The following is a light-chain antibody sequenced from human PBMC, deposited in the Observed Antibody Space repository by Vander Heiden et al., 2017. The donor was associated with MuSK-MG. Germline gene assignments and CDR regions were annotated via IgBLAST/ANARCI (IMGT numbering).Light chain of an antibody. CDR2: KAS. Sequence: DIQMTHSPSTLSASVGDRVTITCRASQSISSWLAWYQQKPGKAPKLLIYKASSLESGVPSRFSGSGSGTEFTLTISSLQPDDFATYYCQQDNSYSGTFGQGTKVXIK. CDR1: QSISSW. J-gene: IGKJ1*01. CDR3: QQDNSYSGT. V-gene: IGKV1-5*03.